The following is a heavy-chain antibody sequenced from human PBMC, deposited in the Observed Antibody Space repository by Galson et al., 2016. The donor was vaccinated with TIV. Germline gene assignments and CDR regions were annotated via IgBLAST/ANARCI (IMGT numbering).Heavy chain of an antibody. Sequence: SVKVSCKASGYSFTAFFLHWVRQAPGQGLEWMGWISGYSGDTNYAQQFQGRVTMTTDTYTSTAYMDLRSLRSDDTAVYYCTRDRGSMTMILVVDYYFGMDVWGQGTTVTVSS. CDR1: GYSFTAFF. D-gene: IGHD3-22*01. CDR2: ISGYSGDT. CDR3: TRDRGSMTMILVVDYYFGMDV. V-gene: IGHV1-2*02. J-gene: IGHJ6*02.